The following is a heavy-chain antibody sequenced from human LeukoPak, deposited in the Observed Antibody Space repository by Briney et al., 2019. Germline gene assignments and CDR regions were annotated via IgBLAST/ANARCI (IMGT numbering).Heavy chain of an antibody. D-gene: IGHD5-18*01. CDR3: ARDRFPDSYGYEENPGWFDP. CDR1: GFTFSSYA. V-gene: IGHV3-30*04. Sequence: PGGSLRLSCAASGFTFSSYAMHWVRQAPGKGLEWVAVISYDGSNKYYADSVKGRFTISRDNSKNTLYLQMNSLRAEDTAVYYCARDRFPDSYGYEENPGWFDPWGQGTLVTVSS. CDR2: ISYDGSNK. J-gene: IGHJ5*02.